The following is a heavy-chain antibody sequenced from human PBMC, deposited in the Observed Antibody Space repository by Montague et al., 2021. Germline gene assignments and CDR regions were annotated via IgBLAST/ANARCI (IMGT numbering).Heavy chain of an antibody. CDR3: ARQGFYESGGFFI. V-gene: IGHV4-34*01. CDR2: VRHIGST. Sequence: SETLSLTCGVYGGSLSEYYWMWIRQSPEKGLEWIGEVRHIGSTNYNPSLKSRVTMSVDTSKNQVSLKVNSVTAADTAVYYCARQGFYESGGFFIWGLGTQVTVSS. J-gene: IGHJ4*02. D-gene: IGHD3-22*01. CDR1: GGSLSEYY.